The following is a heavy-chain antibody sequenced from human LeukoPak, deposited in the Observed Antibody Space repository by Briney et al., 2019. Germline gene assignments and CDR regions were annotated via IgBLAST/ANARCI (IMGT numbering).Heavy chain of an antibody. CDR1: GFTFSSYS. J-gene: IGHJ3*02. CDR3: ARDPSGGWYRGGEQVDAFDI. CDR2: ISSSSSTI. Sequence: PGGSLRLSCAASGFTFSSYSMNWVRQAPGKGLEWVSYISSSSSTIYYADSVKGRFTISRDNAKNSLYLQMNSLRAEDTAVYYCARDPSGGWYRGGEQVDAFDIWGQGTMVTVSS. D-gene: IGHD6-19*01. V-gene: IGHV3-48*01.